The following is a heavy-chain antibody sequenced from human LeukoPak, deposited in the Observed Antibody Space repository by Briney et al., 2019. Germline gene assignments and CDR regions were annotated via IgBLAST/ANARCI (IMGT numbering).Heavy chain of an antibody. CDR3: AKRGDCSGTCTYDY. J-gene: IGHJ4*02. D-gene: IGHD2-2*01. CDR1: GFTFSNYA. V-gene: IGHV3-23*01. CDR2: VGGSGVKT. Sequence: GGSLRLSCAASGFTFSNYAIHWVRQAPGKGLEWVSTVGGSGVKTYYADSVKGRFTISRDNSKNTVYLQMNSLRAEDTAVYYCAKRGDCSGTCTYDYWGQGTLVTVSP.